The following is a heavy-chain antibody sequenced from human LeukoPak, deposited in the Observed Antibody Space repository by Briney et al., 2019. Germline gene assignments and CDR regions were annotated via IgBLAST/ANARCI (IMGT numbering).Heavy chain of an antibody. CDR2: IKQDGSEK. Sequence: PGGSLRLSCAASGFTFSNYCMSWVRQAPGKGLEWVANIKQDGSEKYYVDSVKGRFTISKDNAKNSLYLQMNSLRAEDTAVYYCARENIVVVPAAAHFDYWGQGTLVTVSS. V-gene: IGHV3-7*01. CDR1: GFTFSNYC. CDR3: ARENIVVVPAAAHFDY. J-gene: IGHJ4*02. D-gene: IGHD2-2*01.